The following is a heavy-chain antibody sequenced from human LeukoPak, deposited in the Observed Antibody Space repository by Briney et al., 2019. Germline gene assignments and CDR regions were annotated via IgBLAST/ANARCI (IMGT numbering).Heavy chain of an antibody. J-gene: IGHJ3*02. Sequence: SETLSLTCDVSGTSISINYWSWIRQPAGKGLEWIGRFDTDGTTNYNPSLKSRVTISVDTSKIQFSLRLSSVTAADTAVYYCARDGSGYDSSAYYPRRGAFDIWGQGTMVTVSS. CDR3: ARDGSGYDSSAYYPRRGAFDI. D-gene: IGHD3-22*01. CDR1: GTSISINY. CDR2: FDTDGTT. V-gene: IGHV4-4*07.